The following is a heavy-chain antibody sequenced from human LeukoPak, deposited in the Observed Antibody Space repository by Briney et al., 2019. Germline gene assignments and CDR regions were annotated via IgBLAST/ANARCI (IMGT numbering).Heavy chain of an antibody. CDR3: ARSYSNHLFGMDV. CDR1: GFTVSSYY. CDR2: MYSGGST. D-gene: IGHD4-11*01. V-gene: IGHV3-66*01. J-gene: IGHJ6*02. Sequence: GGSLRLSCAAAGFTVSSYYMTWVRQAPGKGLEWVSVMYSGGSTYYADSVKGRVAISRDNSQNTVFLQMNSVRVEDTAVYYCARSYSNHLFGMDVWGQGTAVTVSS.